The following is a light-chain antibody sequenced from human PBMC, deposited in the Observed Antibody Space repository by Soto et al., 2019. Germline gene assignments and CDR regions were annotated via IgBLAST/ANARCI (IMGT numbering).Light chain of an antibody. J-gene: IGKJ1*01. CDR3: QQSYSRRT. CDR1: HNINNY. Sequence: DIKMTQSPSSLSASVGDRVTLTCQASHNINNYLNWYQQKPGKAPKLLIYDASKLATGVPSRFSGSGSGTDFTLTISSLQPEDFATYYCQQSYSRRTFGQGTKVEIK. V-gene: IGKV1-39*01. CDR2: DAS.